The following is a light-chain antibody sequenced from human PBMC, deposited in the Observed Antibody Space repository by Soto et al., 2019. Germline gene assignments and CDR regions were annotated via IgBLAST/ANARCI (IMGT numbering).Light chain of an antibody. J-gene: IGLJ1*01. V-gene: IGLV2-8*01. Sequence: QSALTQPPSASGSPGQSVTISCTGTSSDVGRYDYVSWYQLHPGKAPKLLIYEVTKRPSGVPDRFSGSKSGNTASLTVSGLQAEDGADYYCSSYAGSNNVFGTGTKLTVL. CDR2: EVT. CDR1: SSDVGRYDY. CDR3: SSYAGSNNV.